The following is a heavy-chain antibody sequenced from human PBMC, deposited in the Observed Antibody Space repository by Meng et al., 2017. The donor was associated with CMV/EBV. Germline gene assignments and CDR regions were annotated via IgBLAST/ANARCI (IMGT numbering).Heavy chain of an antibody. CDR2: ISGSGGST. Sequence: FSSYSMSCFRLAPGKGLEWVSAISGSGGSTSYADSVKGRFTISRDNSKNTLYLQMNSLRAEDTAVYYCAKGPLYCSSTSCHGWFDLWGQGTLVTVSS. J-gene: IGHJ5*02. CDR3: AKGPLYCSSTSCHGWFDL. CDR1: FSSYS. V-gene: IGHV3-23*01. D-gene: IGHD2-2*01.